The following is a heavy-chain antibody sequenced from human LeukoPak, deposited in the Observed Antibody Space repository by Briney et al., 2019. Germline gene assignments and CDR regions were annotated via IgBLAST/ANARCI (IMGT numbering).Heavy chain of an antibody. Sequence: ASVKVSCKASGYTFTGYYMHWLRQAPGQGLEWMGWINPNSGGTNYAQKFQGRVTMTRDTSISTAYMELSRLRSDDTAVYYCARDLEDILTGYPGGYWGQGTLVTVSS. D-gene: IGHD3-9*01. CDR1: GYTFTGYY. CDR2: INPNSGGT. J-gene: IGHJ4*02. V-gene: IGHV1-2*02. CDR3: ARDLEDILTGYPGGY.